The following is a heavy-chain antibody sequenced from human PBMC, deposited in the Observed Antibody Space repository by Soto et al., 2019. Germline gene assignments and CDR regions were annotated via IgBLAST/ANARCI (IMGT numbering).Heavy chain of an antibody. CDR3: AREITIFGVARPYFDY. V-gene: IGHV4-30-4*01. J-gene: IGHJ4*02. Sequence: NPSETLSLTCTVSGGSISSGDYYWSWIRQPPGKCLEWIGYIYYSGSTYYNPSLKSRVTISVDTSKNQFSLKLSSVTAADTAVYYCAREITIFGVARPYFDYWGQGTLVTVYS. CDR2: IYYSGST. D-gene: IGHD3-3*01. CDR1: GGSISSGDYY.